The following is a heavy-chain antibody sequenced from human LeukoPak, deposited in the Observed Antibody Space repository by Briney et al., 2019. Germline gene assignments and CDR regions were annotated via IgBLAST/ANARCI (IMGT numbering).Heavy chain of an antibody. D-gene: IGHD2-15*01. CDR2: ISYDGSNK. CDR3: AKAPLGYCSGIICYEFDY. Sequence: GGSLRLSCAASGFTFSSYGMHWVRQAPGKGLEWVAVISYDGSNKYYADSVKGRFTISRDNSKNTLYLQMNSLRVEDTAVYYCAKAPLGYCSGIICYEFDYWGQGTLVTVSS. V-gene: IGHV3-30*18. CDR1: GFTFSSYG. J-gene: IGHJ4*02.